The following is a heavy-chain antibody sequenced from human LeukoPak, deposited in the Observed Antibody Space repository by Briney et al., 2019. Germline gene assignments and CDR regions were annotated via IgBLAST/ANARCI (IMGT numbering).Heavy chain of an antibody. J-gene: IGHJ4*02. V-gene: IGHV4-31*03. Sequence: SETLSLTCTVSGGSISSGGYYWSWIRQHPGKGLEWIGYIYYSGSTYYNPSLKSRVTISVDTSKNQFSLKLSSVTAADTAVYYCARAPEYSYASGYGGQGTLVTASS. CDR2: IYYSGST. CDR3: ARAPEYSYASGY. D-gene: IGHD5-18*01. CDR1: GGSISSGGYY.